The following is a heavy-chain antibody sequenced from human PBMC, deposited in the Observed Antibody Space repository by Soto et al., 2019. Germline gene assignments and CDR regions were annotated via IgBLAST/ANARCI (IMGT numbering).Heavy chain of an antibody. CDR1: GGTFSSYA. CDR3: ARGGFTAMVPADYYYGMDV. CDR2: IIPIFGTA. V-gene: IGHV1-69*13. Sequence: GASVKVSCKASGGTFSSYAISWVRQAPGQGLEWMGGIIPIFGTANYAQKFQGRVTITADESTSTAYMELSSLRSEDTAVYYCARGGFTAMVPADYYYGMDVWGQGTTLTVSS. J-gene: IGHJ6*02. D-gene: IGHD5-18*01.